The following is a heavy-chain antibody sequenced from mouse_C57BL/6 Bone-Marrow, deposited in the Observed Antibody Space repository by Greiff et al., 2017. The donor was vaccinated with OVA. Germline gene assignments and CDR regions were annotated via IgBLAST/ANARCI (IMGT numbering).Heavy chain of an antibody. Sequence: VQLQQSGAELVRPGASVKLSCTASGFNIKDDYMHWVKQRPEQGLEWIGWIDPENGDTEYASKFQGKATITADTSSNTAYLQLSSLTSEDTAVYYCTDHYYGSYYYAMDYWGQGTSVTVSS. CDR3: TDHYYGSYYYAMDY. CDR1: GFNIKDDY. CDR2: IDPENGDT. J-gene: IGHJ4*01. V-gene: IGHV14-4*01. D-gene: IGHD1-1*01.